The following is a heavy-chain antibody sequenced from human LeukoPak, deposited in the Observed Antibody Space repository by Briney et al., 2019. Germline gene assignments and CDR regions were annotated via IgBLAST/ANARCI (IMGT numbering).Heavy chain of an antibody. V-gene: IGHV1-69*13. CDR1: GGTFSSYA. Sequence: SVKVSCKASGGTFSSYAISWVRQAPGQGLEWMGGIIPIFGTANYAQKFQGRVTITADESTSTAYMELSSLRSEDTAVYYCAREGVGVWSGYYSNWFDPWGQGTLVIVSS. CDR2: IIPIFGTA. J-gene: IGHJ5*02. D-gene: IGHD3-3*01. CDR3: AREGVGVWSGYYSNWFDP.